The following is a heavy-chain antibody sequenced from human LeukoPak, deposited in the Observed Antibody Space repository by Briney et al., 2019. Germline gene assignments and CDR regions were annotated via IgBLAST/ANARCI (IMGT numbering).Heavy chain of an antibody. J-gene: IGHJ4*02. CDR1: GFTFSSYS. V-gene: IGHV3-21*01. CDR2: ISSSSSYI. CDR3: ARVYDSSGYYLPPFDY. D-gene: IGHD3-22*01. Sequence: PGGSLRLSCEASGFTFSSYSMDWVRQAPGKGLEWVSAISSSSSYIYYADSVKGRFTISRDNAKNSLYLQMNSLRAEDTAVYYCARVYDSSGYYLPPFDYWGQGTLVTVSS.